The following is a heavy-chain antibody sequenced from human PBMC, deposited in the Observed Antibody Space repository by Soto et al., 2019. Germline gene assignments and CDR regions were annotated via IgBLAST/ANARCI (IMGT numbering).Heavy chain of an antibody. J-gene: IGHJ3*02. V-gene: IGHV1-2*02. CDR1: GYPVTAYY. Sequence: QLHLVQSGAVVKKPGASVTVSCSASGYPVTAYYMHWVRQAPGRGLEWMGGINPATGAAKYTQTFQGRVPMTRDTSTSTVFMELSGLTSEDTAVFYLARGGGVGVAGSAAFDMWGQGTLVTVSS. CDR2: INPATGAA. CDR3: ARGGGVGVAGSAAFDM. D-gene: IGHD3-3*01.